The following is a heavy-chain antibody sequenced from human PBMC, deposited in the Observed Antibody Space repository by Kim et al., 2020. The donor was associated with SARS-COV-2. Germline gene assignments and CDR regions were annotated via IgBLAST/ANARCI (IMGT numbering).Heavy chain of an antibody. Sequence: GGSLRLSCAASGFTFSSYTMNWVRQAPGKGLEWVSSVSSGSGYIYYADSVKGRFTISRDNAKNSLYLQMNSLRAEDTAVYYCARGYNNNWFDPWGQGTLV. V-gene: IGHV3-21*01. CDR1: GFTFSSYT. CDR2: VSSGSGYI. D-gene: IGHD1-1*01. CDR3: ARGYNNNWFDP. J-gene: IGHJ5*02.